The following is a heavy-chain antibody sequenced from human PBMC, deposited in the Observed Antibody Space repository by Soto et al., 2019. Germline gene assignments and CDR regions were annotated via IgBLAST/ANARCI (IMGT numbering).Heavy chain of an antibody. CDR1: GFTFSNAW. J-gene: IGHJ3*02. D-gene: IGHD2-21*01. V-gene: IGHV3-15*01. CDR2: IKSKSDGGTT. Sequence: GGSLRLSCAASGFTFSNAWMSWVRQAPGKGLEWVGRIKSKSDGGTTDYAAPVKGRFTISRDDSKNTLYLQMNSLKTEDTAVYYCTRDTPVDDAFDIWGQGTMVTVSS. CDR3: TRDTPVDDAFDI.